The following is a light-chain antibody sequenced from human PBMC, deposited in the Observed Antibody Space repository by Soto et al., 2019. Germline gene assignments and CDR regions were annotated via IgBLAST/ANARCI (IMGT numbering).Light chain of an antibody. CDR2: DAS. CDR1: QSVSNN. CDR3: QQYNIWPPWT. V-gene: IGKV3-15*01. J-gene: IGKJ1*01. Sequence: ILMTQSPATLSVSPGERATLSCRASQSVSNNLAWYQQKPGQAPRLLIYDASTRATGIPARFSGSGSGTEFTLTISGLQSEDFAVYYWQQYNIWPPWTFGHGTKVEVK.